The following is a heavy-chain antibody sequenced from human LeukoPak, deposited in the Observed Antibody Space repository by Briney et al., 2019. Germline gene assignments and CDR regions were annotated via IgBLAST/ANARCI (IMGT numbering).Heavy chain of an antibody. Sequence: SETLSLTCAVYAGSFSGYYWSWIRQPPGKGLEWIGEINHSGSTNYNPSLKSRVTISVDTSKNQFSLKLSSVTAADTAVYYCARLPRGVVGWFGPLPWGQGNLVTVSS. CDR1: AGSFSGYY. V-gene: IGHV4-34*01. CDR2: INHSGST. CDR3: ARLPRGVVGWFGPLP. J-gene: IGHJ5*02. D-gene: IGHD3-10*01.